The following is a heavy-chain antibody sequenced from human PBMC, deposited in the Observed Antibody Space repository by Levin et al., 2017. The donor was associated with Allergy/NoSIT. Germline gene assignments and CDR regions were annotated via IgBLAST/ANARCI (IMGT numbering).Heavy chain of an antibody. CDR3: AKTIVGGLTFRFDN. V-gene: IGHV3-23*01. Sequence: GGSLRLSCAASGFAFSNYAMSWVRQAPGMGLEWVSGINFSGSDTYYSDSVKGRFTVSRDNSKNTLYLQMNSLRAEDTAIYYCAKTIVGGLTFRFDNWGQGTLVTVSS. D-gene: IGHD1-26*01. J-gene: IGHJ4*02. CDR1: GFAFSNYA. CDR2: INFSGSDT.